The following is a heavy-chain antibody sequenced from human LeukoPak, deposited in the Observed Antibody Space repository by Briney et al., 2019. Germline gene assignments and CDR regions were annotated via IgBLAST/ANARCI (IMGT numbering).Heavy chain of an antibody. CDR3: AKDMHWELAAPSDY. V-gene: IGHV3-43*01. D-gene: IGHD1-26*01. CDR1: GFTFDDYT. CDR2: ISWDGGST. Sequence: GGSLRLSCAASGFTFDDYTMHWVRQAPGKGLEWVSLISWDGGSTYYADSVKGRFTISRDNSKNSLYLQMNSLRTEDTALYYCAKDMHWELAAPSDYWGQGTLVTVSS. J-gene: IGHJ4*02.